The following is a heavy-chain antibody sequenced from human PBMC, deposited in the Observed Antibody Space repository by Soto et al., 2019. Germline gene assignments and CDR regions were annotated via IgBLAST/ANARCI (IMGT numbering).Heavy chain of an antibody. J-gene: IGHJ4*02. CDR2: ILPNSGGT. Sequence: QVQLVQSGAEVRKPGASVRVSCKASGYPFKSHFMRWVRQAPGEGLEWMGWILPNSGGTNYAQKFQGRVTLTRDTSIDTVYMELSSLNSGDTAVYYCARGGRWYDYWGQGTQVTVS. CDR1: GYPFKSHF. V-gene: IGHV1-2*02. CDR3: ARGGRWYDY. D-gene: IGHD6-13*01.